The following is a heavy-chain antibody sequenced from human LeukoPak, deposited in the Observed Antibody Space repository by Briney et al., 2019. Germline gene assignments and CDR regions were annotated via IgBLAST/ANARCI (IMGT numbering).Heavy chain of an antibody. CDR3: ARGHNFDFWSGTFKFDY. J-gene: IGHJ4*02. CDR1: GGSFSGYY. Sequence: PSETLSPTCAVYGGSFSGYYWSWIRQPPGKGLEWIGEINHSGSTNYNPSLKSRVTISVDTSKNQFSLKLSSVTAADTAVYYCARGHNFDFWSGTFKFDYWGQGTLVTVSS. D-gene: IGHD3-3*01. CDR2: INHSGST. V-gene: IGHV4-34*01.